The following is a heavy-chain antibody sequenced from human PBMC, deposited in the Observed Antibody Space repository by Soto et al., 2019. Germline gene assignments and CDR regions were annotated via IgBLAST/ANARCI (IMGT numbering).Heavy chain of an antibody. CDR3: AKARDYCTKGTCYPLYYFDY. J-gene: IGHJ4*02. CDR1: GFTFSSYA. V-gene: IGHV3-23*01. CDR2: ISGSGSST. Sequence: GGSLSLCCAASGFTFSSYAMSWVRQAPGKGLEWVSSISGSGSSTYYADSVRGRFTISRDNSKNTLYLQMNNLRAEDPAVYYCAKARDYCTKGTCYPLYYFDYWGQGTQVTVS. D-gene: IGHD2-8*01.